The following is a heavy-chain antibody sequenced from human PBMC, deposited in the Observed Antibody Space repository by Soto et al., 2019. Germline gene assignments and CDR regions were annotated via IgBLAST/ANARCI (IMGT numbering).Heavy chain of an antibody. Sequence: ASVKVSCKASGYTFTSYAMHWVRQAPGQRLEWMGWINAGNGNTKYSQKFQGRVTITRDTSASTAYMELSSLRSEDTAVYYCARDLLQITMVRGVIITNPQYYFDYWGQGTLVTVS. D-gene: IGHD3-10*01. V-gene: IGHV1-3*01. CDR1: GYTFTSYA. CDR3: ARDLLQITMVRGVIITNPQYYFDY. CDR2: INAGNGNT. J-gene: IGHJ4*02.